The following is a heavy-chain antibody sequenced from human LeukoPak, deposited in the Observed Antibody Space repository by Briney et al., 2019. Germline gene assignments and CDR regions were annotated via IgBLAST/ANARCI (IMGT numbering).Heavy chain of an antibody. Sequence: GGSLRLSCAASGFTFSSYAMSWVRQAPGKGLERVSAISGSGGSTYYADSVKGRFTISRDNSKNTLYLQMNSLRAEDTAVYYCAKYYDFWSGYLDYWGQGTLVTVSS. J-gene: IGHJ4*02. V-gene: IGHV3-23*01. CDR1: GFTFSSYA. CDR3: AKYYDFWSGYLDY. CDR2: ISGSGGST. D-gene: IGHD3-3*01.